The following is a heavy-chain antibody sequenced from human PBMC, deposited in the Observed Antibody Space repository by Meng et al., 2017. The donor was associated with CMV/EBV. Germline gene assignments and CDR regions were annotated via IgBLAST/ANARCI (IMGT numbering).Heavy chain of an antibody. D-gene: IGHD2-2*01. Sequence: ASVKVSCKASGYTFTSYDINWVRQATGQGLEWMGWMNPNSGNTGYAQKFQGRVTMTRNTSISTAYMELSSLRSEDTAVYYCARGVSGYCSSTSCYYYYGMDVWGQGTTVTVSS. J-gene: IGHJ6*02. CDR1: GYTFTSYD. V-gene: IGHV1-8*01. CDR3: ARGVSGYCSSTSCYYYYGMDV. CDR2: MNPNSGNT.